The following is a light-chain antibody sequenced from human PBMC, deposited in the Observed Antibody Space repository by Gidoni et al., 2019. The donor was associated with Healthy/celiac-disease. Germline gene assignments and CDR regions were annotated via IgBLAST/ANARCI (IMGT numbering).Light chain of an antibody. CDR2: DAS. CDR1: QSVSSY. CDR3: QRHSNWPALT. Sequence: EIVFTQAQDTLSLSPGVRATLSCRASQSVSSYLDWYQQKPAQAPRLLSYDASNRATGIPTRFSGSGSGTGFALTISSLDPEDFAVYYCQRHSNWPALTFGGGTKVEIK. J-gene: IGKJ4*01. V-gene: IGKV3-11*01.